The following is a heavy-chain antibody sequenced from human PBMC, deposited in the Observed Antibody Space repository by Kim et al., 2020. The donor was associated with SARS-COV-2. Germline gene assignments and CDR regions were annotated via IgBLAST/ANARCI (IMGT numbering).Heavy chain of an antibody. V-gene: IGHV3-33*06. Sequence: GGSLRLSCAASGFTFSSYAMHWVRQAPGKGLEWVAVIWYDGSNKYYADSVKGRFTISRDNSKNTLYLQMNSLRAEDTAVYYCAKGDSSGWVAYWGQGTLVTVSS. CDR2: IWYDGSNK. J-gene: IGHJ4*02. CDR3: AKGDSSGWVAY. CDR1: GFTFSSYA. D-gene: IGHD6-19*01.